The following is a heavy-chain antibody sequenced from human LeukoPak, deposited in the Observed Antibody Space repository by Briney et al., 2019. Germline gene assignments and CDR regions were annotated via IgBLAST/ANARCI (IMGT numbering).Heavy chain of an antibody. CDR1: GFTFSSYA. V-gene: IGHV3-30-3*01. J-gene: IGHJ4*02. Sequence: GRSLRLSCAASGFTFSSYAMHWVRQAPGKGLEWVAVISYDGSNKYYADSVKGRFTISRDNSKNTLYLQMNSLRAEDTAVYYCARGPPLSGSGYYLSQFDYWGQGTLVTVSS. D-gene: IGHD3-22*01. CDR2: ISYDGSNK. CDR3: ARGPPLSGSGYYLSQFDY.